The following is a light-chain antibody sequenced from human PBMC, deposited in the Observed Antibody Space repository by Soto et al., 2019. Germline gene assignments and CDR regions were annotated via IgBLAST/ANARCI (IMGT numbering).Light chain of an antibody. J-gene: IGLJ1*01. Sequence: QSALTQPPSASGSPGQSVTISCTGTSSDVGGYDYVSWYQQHPGNAPKRMIYEVSKRHSGVPVRFFGSKPINTASLTASGLQPEDEADYGCRSYAGRSTYVFGNGNKVTVL. V-gene: IGLV2-8*01. CDR3: RSYAGRSTYV. CDR2: EVS. CDR1: SSDVGGYDY.